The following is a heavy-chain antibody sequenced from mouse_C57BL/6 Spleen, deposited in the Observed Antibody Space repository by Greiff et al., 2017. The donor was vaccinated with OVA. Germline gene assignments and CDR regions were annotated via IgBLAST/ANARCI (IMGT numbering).Heavy chain of an antibody. D-gene: IGHD1-1*01. J-gene: IGHJ2*01. V-gene: IGHV14-3*01. CDR1: GFTIKNTY. Sequence: VQLQQSVAELVRPGASVKLSCTASGFTIKNTYMHWVKQRPEQGLEWIGRIDPANGNTKYAPKFQGKATITADTSSNTAYLQLSSLTSEDTAIYYCARGITTVVATDFDYWGQGTTLTVSS. CDR2: IDPANGNT. CDR3: ARGITTVVATDFDY.